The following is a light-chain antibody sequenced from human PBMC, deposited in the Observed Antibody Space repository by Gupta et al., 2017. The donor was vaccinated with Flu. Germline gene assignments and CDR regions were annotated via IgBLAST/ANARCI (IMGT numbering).Light chain of an antibody. V-gene: IGLV2-11*01. J-gene: IGLJ1*01. CDR2: DVN. CDR3: CSYAGSPFV. Sequence: QSVTISCTGTSSDVGGYNFVSWYRQHPGKAHKLMIYDVNQRPSGVPDRFSGSKSDNTASLTISGLQAEDEADYYCCSYAGSPFVFGTGTKVTVL. CDR1: SSDVGGYNF.